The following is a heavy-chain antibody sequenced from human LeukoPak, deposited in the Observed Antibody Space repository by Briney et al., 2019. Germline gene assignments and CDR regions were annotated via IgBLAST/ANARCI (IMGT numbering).Heavy chain of an antibody. V-gene: IGHV3-48*03. CDR3: ARSMDSSGWEDAFDI. Sequence: GGSLRLSCAASGFTFSSYEMNWVRQAPGKGLEWLSYISSSVSAFYYADSVRGRFTISRDNAKNSLDLQMNSLRVEDTGVYYCARSMDSSGWEDAFDIWGQGTMVIVSS. CDR2: ISSSVSAF. CDR1: GFTFSSYE. D-gene: IGHD6-19*01. J-gene: IGHJ3*02.